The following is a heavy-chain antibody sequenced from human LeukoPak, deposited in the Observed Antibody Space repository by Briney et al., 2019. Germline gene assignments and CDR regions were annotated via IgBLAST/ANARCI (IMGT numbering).Heavy chain of an antibody. CDR2: IYASGST. V-gene: IGHV4-4*07. CDR3: ASTTLSACSSTSCPFDY. CDR1: GGSISNYY. J-gene: IGHJ4*02. Sequence: PSETLSLTCAVSGGSISNYYWSWIRQPAGRGLEWIGRIYASGSTNYNPSLKSRVTMSVDTSKNQFSLKLSSVTAADTAVYYCASTTLSACSSTSCPFDYWGQGTLVTVSS. D-gene: IGHD2-2*01.